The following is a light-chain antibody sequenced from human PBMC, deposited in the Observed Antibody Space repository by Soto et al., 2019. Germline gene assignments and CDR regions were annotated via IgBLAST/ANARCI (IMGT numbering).Light chain of an antibody. CDR1: QSVSSY. J-gene: IGKJ4*01. CDR3: QQRSNWPLT. Sequence: EIVLTQSPATLSLSPGERATLSCRASQSVSSYLAWYQQKPGQAPRLLNYDASNRATGIPARFSGSGSGTDFTLTINSLEPEDFAVYYCQQRSNWPLTFGGGTKVEIK. V-gene: IGKV3-11*01. CDR2: DAS.